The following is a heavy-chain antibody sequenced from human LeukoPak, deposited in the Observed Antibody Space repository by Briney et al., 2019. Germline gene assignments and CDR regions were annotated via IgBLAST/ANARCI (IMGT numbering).Heavy chain of an antibody. CDR1: GGSISSSSYY. CDR2: IYYSGST. D-gene: IGHD2-21*01. J-gene: IGHJ3*02. V-gene: IGHV4-39*01. CDR3: ATTELAYCGGDCYLYAFDI. Sequence: SETLSLTCTVSGGSISSSSYYWGWIRQPPGKGLEWIGSIYYSGSTYYNPSLKSRVTISVDTSKNQFSLKLSSVTAADTAVYYCATTELAYCGGDCYLYAFDIWGQGTMVTVSS.